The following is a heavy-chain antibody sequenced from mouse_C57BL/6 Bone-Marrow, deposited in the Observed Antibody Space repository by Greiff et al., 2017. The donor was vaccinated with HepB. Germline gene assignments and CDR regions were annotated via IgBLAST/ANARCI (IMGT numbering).Heavy chain of an antibody. V-gene: IGHV1-64*01. CDR3: VILGFAY. D-gene: IGHD1-1*01. CDR2: IHPNSVST. Sequence: QVQLQQPGAELVKPGASVKLSCKASGYTFTSYWMHWVKQRPGQGLEWIGMIHPNSVSTNYNEKFKSKATLTVDKSSSTASMQISSLKSEDSAVYYCVILGFAYWGQGTLVTVSA. CDR1: GYTFTSYW. J-gene: IGHJ3*01.